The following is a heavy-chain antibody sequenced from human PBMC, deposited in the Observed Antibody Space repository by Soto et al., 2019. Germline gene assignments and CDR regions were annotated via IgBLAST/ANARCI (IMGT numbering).Heavy chain of an antibody. V-gene: IGHV1-69*13. Sequence: SVKVSCKASGGTFSSYAISWVRQAPGQGLEWMGGIIPIFGTANYAQKFQGRVTITADESTSTAYMELSSLRSEDTAVYYCARVRCSSTSCYAPFDYRGQGTLVTVSS. CDR3: ARVRCSSTSCYAPFDY. CDR2: IIPIFGTA. CDR1: GGTFSSYA. D-gene: IGHD2-2*01. J-gene: IGHJ4*02.